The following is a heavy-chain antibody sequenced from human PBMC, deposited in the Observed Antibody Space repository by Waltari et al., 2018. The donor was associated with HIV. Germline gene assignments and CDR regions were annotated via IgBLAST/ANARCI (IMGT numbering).Heavy chain of an antibody. V-gene: IGHV3-23*01. J-gene: IGHJ2*01. CDR1: GFTFRCYA. Sequence: EVQLLESGGGLVQPGGSLRLSCAASGFTFRCYAMRWVRQAPGKGLEWVSAISAGGVSTYYADSVKGRFTISRDNSKNTVYLQMNSLRGEDTAVYYCARDLGGYWYFDLWGRGTLVTVSS. CDR3: ARDLGGYWYFDL. CDR2: ISAGGVST. D-gene: IGHD3-16*01.